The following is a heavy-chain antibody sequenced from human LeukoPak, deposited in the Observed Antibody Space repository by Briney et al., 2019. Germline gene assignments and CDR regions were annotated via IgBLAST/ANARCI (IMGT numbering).Heavy chain of an antibody. CDR2: INPNSGGT. Sequence: GDSVKVSCKPSGYTFTGYYMHWVRQAPGHGLEWMGWINPNSGGTNYAQKVQGRVTMTRDTSISTAYMELSRLRSDGTAVYYCARRVGARGGYYFDYWGQGTLVTVSS. D-gene: IGHD1-26*01. V-gene: IGHV1-2*02. CDR1: GYTFTGYY. CDR3: ARRVGARGGYYFDY. J-gene: IGHJ4*02.